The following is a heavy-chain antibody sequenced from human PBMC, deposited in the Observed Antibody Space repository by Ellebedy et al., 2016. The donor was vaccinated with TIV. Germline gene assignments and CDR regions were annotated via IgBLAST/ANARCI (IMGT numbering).Heavy chain of an antibody. CDR3: ARAGPDLWSGYYSAWLDP. D-gene: IGHD3-3*01. Sequence: AASVKVSCKASGYTFTSYYMHWVRQAPGHGLEWLGIINPSGGSPTYPQKFQGRVTVTRDTSTSTVYLELSSLTYEDSAVYYCARAGPDLWSGYYSAWLDPWGQGTLVTVSS. J-gene: IGHJ5*02. CDR1: GYTFTSYY. CDR2: INPSGGSP. V-gene: IGHV1-46*01.